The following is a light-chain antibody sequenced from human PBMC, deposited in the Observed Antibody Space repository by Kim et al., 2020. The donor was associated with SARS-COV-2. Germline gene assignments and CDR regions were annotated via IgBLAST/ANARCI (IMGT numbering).Light chain of an antibody. J-gene: IGLJ2*01. CDR1: SLRTYY. CDR2: GDN. CDR3: HARDSHGNQLL. V-gene: IGLV3-19*01. Sequence: SSELTQDPAVSVALGQTVRITCQGDSLRTYYASWYQQKAGQAPVLVMYGDNNRPSGIPDRFSGSDSGNTASLTITGAQAEDEADYYCHARDSHGNQLLFGGGTQLTVL.